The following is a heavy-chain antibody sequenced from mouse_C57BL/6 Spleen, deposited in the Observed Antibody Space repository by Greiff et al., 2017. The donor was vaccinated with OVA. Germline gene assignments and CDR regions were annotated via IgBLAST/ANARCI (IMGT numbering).Heavy chain of an antibody. J-gene: IGHJ2*01. Sequence: EVKVEESGGGLVKPGGSLKLSCAASGFTFSDYGMHWVRQAPEKGLEWVAYISSGSSTIYYADTVKGRFTISRDNAKNTLFLQMTSLRSEDTAMYYCARTPDYWGQGTTLTVSS. CDR3: ARTPDY. CDR1: GFTFSDYG. CDR2: ISSGSSTI. V-gene: IGHV5-17*01.